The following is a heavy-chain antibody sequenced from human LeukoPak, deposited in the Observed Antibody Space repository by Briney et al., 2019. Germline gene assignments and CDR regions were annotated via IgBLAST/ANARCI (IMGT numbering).Heavy chain of an antibody. Sequence: SETLSLTCAVYGGSFSGYYWSWIRQPPGKGMQWIGEINHSGRTNYNPSLKSRVTISVDTSKNQFSLKLSSVTAADTAVYYCARGGYSYGLLRSIQVSLDYYMDVWGKGTTVTVSS. CDR1: GGSFSGYY. D-gene: IGHD5-18*01. CDR2: INHSGRT. J-gene: IGHJ6*03. CDR3: ARGGYSYGLLRSIQVSLDYYMDV. V-gene: IGHV4-34*01.